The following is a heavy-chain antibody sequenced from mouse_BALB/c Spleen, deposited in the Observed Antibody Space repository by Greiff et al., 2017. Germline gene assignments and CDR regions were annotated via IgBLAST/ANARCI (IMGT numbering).Heavy chain of an antibody. J-gene: IGHJ4*01. CDR1: GFTFSDYG. D-gene: IGHD2-1*01. V-gene: IGHV5-15*02. CDR3: ARDSGGNSYAMDY. Sequence: EVQLVESGGGLVQPGGSRKLSCAASGFTFSDYGMAWVRQAPGKGPEWVAFISNLAYSIYYADTVTGRFTISRENAKNTLYLEMSSLRSEDTAMYDCARDSGGNSYAMDYWGQGTSVTVSS. CDR2: ISNLAYSI.